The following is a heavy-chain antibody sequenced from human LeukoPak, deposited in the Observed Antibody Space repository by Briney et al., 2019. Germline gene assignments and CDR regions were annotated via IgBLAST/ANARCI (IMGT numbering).Heavy chain of an antibody. CDR1: GFTFSNYG. CDR2: IGGSGTST. Sequence: PGGSLRLSCTASGFTFSNYGLNWVRQAPGKGLEWVSSIGGSGTSTYYADSVKGRFTISRDNSKNTLYLQLNYLRPEDSAVYYCARIQPPLDYWGRGTLVTVSS. V-gene: IGHV3-23*01. J-gene: IGHJ4*02. CDR3: ARIQPPLDY.